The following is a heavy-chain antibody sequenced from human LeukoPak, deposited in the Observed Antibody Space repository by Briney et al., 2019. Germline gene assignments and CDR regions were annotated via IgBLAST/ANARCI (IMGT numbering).Heavy chain of an antibody. D-gene: IGHD3-16*01. CDR3: AKHAWGGGIYSYYHYMDV. V-gene: IGHV3-23*01. CDR2: ISVRGDTT. CDR1: GFTFGTYA. J-gene: IGHJ6*03. Sequence: PGGSLRLSCAATGFTFGTYAMTWVRQARGKGLEWVSGISVRGDTTYYAGSVKGRFTVSRDSSKNTLHLQMNSLRVDDTAVYYCAKHAWGGGIYSYYHYMDVWGKGTTVTVSS.